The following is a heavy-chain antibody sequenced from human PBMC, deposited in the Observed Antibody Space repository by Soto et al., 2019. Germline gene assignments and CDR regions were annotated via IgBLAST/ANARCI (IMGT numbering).Heavy chain of an antibody. V-gene: IGHV3-13*01. CDR1: GFTFSSYD. CDR3: ERARAPTGCGGGSSSPVLFEI. Sequence: EVQLVESGGGLVQPGGSLRLSCAASGFTFSSYDMHWVRQATGKGLEWVSAIGTAGDTYYPGSVKGRFTISRENAKNSFYFKRNRRRAGDGVVFYCERARAPTGCGGGSSSPVLFEIGGKGTMAPFSS. CDR2: IGTAGDT. J-gene: IGHJ3*02. D-gene: IGHD2-15*01.